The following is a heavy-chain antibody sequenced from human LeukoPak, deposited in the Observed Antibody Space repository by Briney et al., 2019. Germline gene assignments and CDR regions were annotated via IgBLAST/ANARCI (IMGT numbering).Heavy chain of an antibody. CDR1: GYTFSSYA. CDR2: ISSYSGNT. V-gene: IGHV1-18*01. CDR3: ARASGGGSLDY. D-gene: IGHD2-15*01. Sequence: ASVKVSFKASGYTFSSYAITWVRQAPGQGLEWMGWISSYSGNTNYAQKFQGRVTMTTDTSTSTAYMELRSLRSDDTAVYYCARASGGGSLDYWGQGTLVTVSS. J-gene: IGHJ4*02.